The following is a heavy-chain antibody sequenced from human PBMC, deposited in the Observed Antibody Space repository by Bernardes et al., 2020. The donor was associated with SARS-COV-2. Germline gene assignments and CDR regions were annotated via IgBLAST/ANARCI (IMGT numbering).Heavy chain of an antibody. D-gene: IGHD1-26*01. J-gene: IGHJ6*02. CDR2: ISAYTDNT. CDR3: ARDSGPRYYGMDV. Sequence: ASMKVSCKASGYTFTSYGISWVRQAPGQGLEWMGWISAYTDNTNYAQKFQGRVTMTADTSTSTAYMELRSLRSDDTAVYYCARDSGPRYYGMDVWGQGTRVTVSS. V-gene: IGHV1-18*04. CDR1: GYTFTSYG.